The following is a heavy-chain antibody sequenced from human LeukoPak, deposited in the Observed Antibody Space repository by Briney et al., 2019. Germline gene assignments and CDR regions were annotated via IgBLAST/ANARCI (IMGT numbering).Heavy chain of an antibody. CDR2: IYYSGST. D-gene: IGHD5-24*01. CDR1: GGSISSGGYY. V-gene: IGHV4-31*03. J-gene: IGHJ4*02. Sequence: SETLSLTCTVSGGSISSGGYYWSWIRQHPGRGLEWIGYIYYSGSTYYNPSLKSRVTISVDTSKNQFSLKLSSVTAADTAVYYCARERGAATIDYWGQGTLVTVSS. CDR3: ARERGAATIDY.